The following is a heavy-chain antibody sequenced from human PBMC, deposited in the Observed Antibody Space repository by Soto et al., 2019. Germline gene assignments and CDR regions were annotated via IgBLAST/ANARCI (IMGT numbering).Heavy chain of an antibody. CDR1: GGSISSGGYY. D-gene: IGHD5-18*01. J-gene: IGHJ5*02. V-gene: IGHV4-31*03. CDR3: ARGRGYSYGPLFDP. Sequence: QVQLQESGPGLVKPSQTMSLTCTVSGGSISSGGYYWSWIRQHPGKGLEWIGYLYYSGSTYSNPSLKSRVTISVDTSKNQFSLKLSSVTAADTAVYYCARGRGYSYGPLFDPWGQGTLVTVSS. CDR2: LYYSGST.